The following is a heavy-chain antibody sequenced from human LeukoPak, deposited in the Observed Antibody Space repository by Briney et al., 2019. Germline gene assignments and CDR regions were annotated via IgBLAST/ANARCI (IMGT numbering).Heavy chain of an antibody. CDR1: GFTFSNYA. V-gene: IGHV3-23*01. CDR3: AKAPVTTCRGAYCYPFDY. Sequence: GGSLRLSCAASGFTFSNYAMSWVRQAPGKGLEWVSAISDSGNTYHADSVKGRFTISRDSSKNTLFLQMNRLRPEDAAVYYCAKAPVTTCRGAYCYPFDYWGQGTLVTVSS. D-gene: IGHD2-21*01. CDR2: ISDSGNT. J-gene: IGHJ4*02.